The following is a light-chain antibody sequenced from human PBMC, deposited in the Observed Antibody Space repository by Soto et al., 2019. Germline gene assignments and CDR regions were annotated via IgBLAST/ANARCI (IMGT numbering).Light chain of an antibody. CDR1: QSVSTTY. Sequence: DIVLTQSPGTLSLSPGERATLSCRASQSVSTTYLAWYQQKPGQAPRLLIHGASSRATGIPDRFSGSGSGTDFTLTISRLEPEDFAVYYCQYYVTSLLTFGGGTQVEIK. V-gene: IGKV3-20*01. CDR2: GAS. J-gene: IGKJ4*01. CDR3: QYYVTSLLT.